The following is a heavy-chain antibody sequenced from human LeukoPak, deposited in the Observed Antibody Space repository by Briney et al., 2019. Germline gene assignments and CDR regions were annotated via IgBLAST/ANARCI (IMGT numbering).Heavy chain of an antibody. J-gene: IGHJ5*02. CDR2: IYYSGST. CDR1: GGSISNY. V-gene: IGHV4-59*08. D-gene: IGHD5-18*01. Sequence: SETLSLNCTVSGGSISNYWSWIRQPPGKGLEWIGYIYYSGSTNYSPSLKSRVTISVDTSKNQFSLKLSSVTVADTAVYYCARPATALVSYGFDPWGQGSLVTVAS. CDR3: ARPATALVSYGFDP.